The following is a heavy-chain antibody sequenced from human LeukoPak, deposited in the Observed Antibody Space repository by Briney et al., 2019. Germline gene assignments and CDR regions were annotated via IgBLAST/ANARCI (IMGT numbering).Heavy chain of an antibody. D-gene: IGHD3-3*01. Sequence: GGSLRLSCAASGFTFSSYSVNWVRPARGKGLEWVSCIRSSSSYIYYADSVKGRFTISRDSAKNSLYLQMNSLRAEDTAVCYCARDRYDFWSGYYPLGAFDIWGQGTMVTVSS. CDR3: ARDRYDFWSGYYPLGAFDI. J-gene: IGHJ3*02. CDR2: IRSSSSYI. V-gene: IGHV3-21*01. CDR1: GFTFSSYS.